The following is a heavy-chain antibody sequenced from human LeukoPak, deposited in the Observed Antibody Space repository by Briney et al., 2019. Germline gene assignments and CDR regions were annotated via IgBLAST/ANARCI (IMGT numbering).Heavy chain of an antibody. CDR1: GYSISSGYY. D-gene: IGHD6-19*01. V-gene: IGHV4-61*02. Sequence: SETLSLTCTVSGYSISSGYYWGWIRQPAGKGLEWIGRIYTSGSTNYNPSLKSRVTISVDTSKNQFSLKLSSVTAADTAVYYCARARYSSGWYLYYFDYWGQGTLVTVSS. J-gene: IGHJ4*02. CDR3: ARARYSSGWYLYYFDY. CDR2: IYTSGST.